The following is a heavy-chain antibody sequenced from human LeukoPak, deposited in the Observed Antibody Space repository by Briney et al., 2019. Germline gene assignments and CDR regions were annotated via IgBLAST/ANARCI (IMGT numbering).Heavy chain of an antibody. CDR1: GGSISSSSYY. CDR2: IYYSGST. V-gene: IGHV4-39*07. Sequence: PSETLSLTCTVSGGSISSSSYYWGWIRQPPGKGLEWIGSIYYSGSTYYNPSLKSRVTISVDTSKNQFSLKLSSVTAADTAVYYCARVVPAAVNYFDYWGQGTLVTVSS. D-gene: IGHD2-2*01. CDR3: ARVVPAAVNYFDY. J-gene: IGHJ4*02.